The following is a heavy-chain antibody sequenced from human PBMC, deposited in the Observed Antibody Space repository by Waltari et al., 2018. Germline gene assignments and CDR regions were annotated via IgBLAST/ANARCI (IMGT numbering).Heavy chain of an antibody. CDR1: GGSFSGYY. V-gene: IGHV4-34*01. Sequence: QVQLQQWGAGLLKPSETLSLTCAVYGGSFSGYYWSWIRQPPGKGLEWIGEINHSGSTNYNPSHKSRVTISVDTAKNQFSLKLSSVTAADTAVYYCARQTEGSGSYYDAFDIWGQGTLVTVSS. CDR3: ARQTEGSGSYYDAFDI. CDR2: INHSGST. D-gene: IGHD1-26*01. J-gene: IGHJ3*02.